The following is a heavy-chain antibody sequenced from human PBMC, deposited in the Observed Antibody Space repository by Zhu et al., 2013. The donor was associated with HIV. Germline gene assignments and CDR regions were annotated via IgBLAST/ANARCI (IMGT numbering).Heavy chain of an antibody. Sequence: QVQLQESGPGLVKPSETLSLTCSVSGGSVSSYYWSWIRQPPGKGLEWIGYIYYSGSTNYNPSLRSRITISVDTSKTQFSLKLRSVTAADTAVYYCARGAMFRGITNKSGMGVWGQGTTVSVSS. CDR2: IYYSGST. D-gene: IGHD3-10*01. CDR3: ARGAMFRGITNKSGMGV. CDR1: GGSVSSYY. J-gene: IGHJ6*02. V-gene: IGHV4-59*02.